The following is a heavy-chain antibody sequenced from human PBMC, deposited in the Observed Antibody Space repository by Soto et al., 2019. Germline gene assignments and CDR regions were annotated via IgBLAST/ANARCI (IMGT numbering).Heavy chain of an antibody. J-gene: IGHJ4*02. V-gene: IGHV1-46*01. CDR3: ARFWSSDDVLDY. Sequence: GASVKVSCKASGYTFTSYYMHWVQQAPGQGLEWMGIINPSFGRTNYAQKFQGRVTITADESTSTAYMELSSLRSEDTAVYYCARFWSSDDVLDYWGQGTLVTVSS. CDR2: INPSFGRT. CDR1: GYTFTSYY. D-gene: IGHD3-9*01.